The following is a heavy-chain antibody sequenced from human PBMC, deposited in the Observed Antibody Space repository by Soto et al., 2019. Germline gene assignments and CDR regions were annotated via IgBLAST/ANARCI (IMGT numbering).Heavy chain of an antibody. Sequence: RASVKVSCKASGYTFTSYAMHWVRQAPGQRLGWMGWINAGNGNTKYSQKFQGRVTITRDTSASTAYMELSSLRSEDTAVYYCARTQRIMITFGALGYWGQGTLVTVSS. CDR3: ARTQRIMITFGALGY. V-gene: IGHV1-3*01. D-gene: IGHD3-16*01. J-gene: IGHJ4*02. CDR2: INAGNGNT. CDR1: GYTFTSYA.